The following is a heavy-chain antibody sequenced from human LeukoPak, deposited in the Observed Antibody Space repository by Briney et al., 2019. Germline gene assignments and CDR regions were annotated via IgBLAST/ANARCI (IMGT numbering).Heavy chain of an antibody. CDR2: INPNSGGT. CDR1: GYTFTGYY. J-gene: IGHJ3*02. D-gene: IGHD1-1*01. V-gene: IGHV1-2*02. CDR3: ATSTRYTISWGAFDI. Sequence: GASVKVSCKASGYTFTGYYMHWVRQAPGQGLEWMGWINPNSGGTNYAQKFQGRITMTRDTSITTAYMELSSLTSDDTALYYCATSTRYTISWGAFDIWGQGTMVTVSS.